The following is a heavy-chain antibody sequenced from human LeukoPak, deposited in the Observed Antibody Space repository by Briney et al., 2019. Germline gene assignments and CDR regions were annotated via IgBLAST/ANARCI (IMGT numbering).Heavy chain of an antibody. CDR3: ARDLLAGSRFDP. D-gene: IGHD2-15*01. Sequence: EASVKVSCKASGHTLTSYYMHWVRQAPGQGLEWMGIINPSGGSTSYAQKFQGRVTMTRDMSTSTVYMELSSLRSEDTAVYYCARDLLAGSRFDPWGQGTLVTVSS. J-gene: IGHJ5*02. CDR2: INPSGGST. CDR1: GHTLTSYY. V-gene: IGHV1-46*01.